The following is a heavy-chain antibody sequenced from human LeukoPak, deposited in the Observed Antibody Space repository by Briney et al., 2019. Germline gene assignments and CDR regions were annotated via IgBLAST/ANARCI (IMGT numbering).Heavy chain of an antibody. V-gene: IGHV3-23*01. D-gene: IGHD4/OR15-4a*01. CDR3: AKSGLSRFDY. Sequence: GGSLRLSCAASGFTFSSYAMSWVRQAPGKGLEWVSAFSGSGGGTYYADSVRGRFTISRDNSKNTLYLQMNSLRAEDTALYYCAKSGLSRFDYWGQGTLVTVSS. CDR1: GFTFSSYA. CDR2: FSGSGGGT. J-gene: IGHJ4*02.